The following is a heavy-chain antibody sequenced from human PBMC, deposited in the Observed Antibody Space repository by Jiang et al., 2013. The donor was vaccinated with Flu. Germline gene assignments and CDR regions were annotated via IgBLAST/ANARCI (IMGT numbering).Heavy chain of an antibody. J-gene: IGHJ4*02. Sequence: PGLVKPSETLSLTCTVSGGSISSSSYYWGWIRQPPGKGLEWIGSIYYSGSTYYNPSLKSRVTISVDTSKNQFSLKLSSVTAADTAVYYCARHVYDSSGYYLGPEEITAYYFDYWGQGTLVTVSS. CDR1: GGSISSSSYY. CDR2: IYYSGST. D-gene: IGHD3-22*01. CDR3: ARHVYDSSGYYLGPEEITAYYFDY. V-gene: IGHV4-39*01.